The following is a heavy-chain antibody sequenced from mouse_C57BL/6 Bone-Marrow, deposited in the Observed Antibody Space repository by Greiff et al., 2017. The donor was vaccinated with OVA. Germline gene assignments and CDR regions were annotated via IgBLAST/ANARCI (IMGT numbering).Heavy chain of an antibody. V-gene: IGHV1-15*01. CDR3: TRTVVAYYYAMDD. J-gene: IGHJ4*01. CDR2: IDPETGGT. CDR1: GYTFTDYE. Sequence: VQLQQSGAELVRPGASVTLSCKASGYTFTDYEMHWVKQTPVHGLEWIGAIDPETGGTAYNQKFKGKAILTADKSSSTAYMELRSLTSEDSAVYYCTRTVVAYYYAMDDWGQGTSVTVSS. D-gene: IGHD1-1*01.